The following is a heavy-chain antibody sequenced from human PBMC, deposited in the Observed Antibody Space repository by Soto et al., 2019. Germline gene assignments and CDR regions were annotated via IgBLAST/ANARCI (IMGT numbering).Heavy chain of an antibody. V-gene: IGHV1-69*06. CDR2: IIPIFGTA. CDR3: ARARPRYSGYDWEVYYYYGMDV. Sequence: SVKVSCKASGGTFSSYAISWVRQAPGQGLEWMGGIIPIFGTANYAQKFQGRVTITADKSTSTAYMELSSLRSEDTAVYYCARARPRYSGYDWEVYYYYGMDVWGQGTMVTVSS. CDR1: GGTFSSYA. J-gene: IGHJ6*02. D-gene: IGHD5-12*01.